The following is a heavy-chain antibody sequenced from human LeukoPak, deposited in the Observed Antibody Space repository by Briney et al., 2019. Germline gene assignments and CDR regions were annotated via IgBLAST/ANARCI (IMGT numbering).Heavy chain of an antibody. D-gene: IGHD3-22*01. V-gene: IGHV1-69*13. J-gene: IGHJ5*02. CDR1: GGTFSSYA. Sequence: AASVKVSCKASGGTFSSYAISWVRQAPGQGLEWMGRIIPIFGTANYAQKFQGRVTITADESTSTAYMELSSLRSEDTAAYYCARGEGAVVISWFDPWGQGTLVTVSS. CDR2: IIPIFGTA. CDR3: ARGEGAVVISWFDP.